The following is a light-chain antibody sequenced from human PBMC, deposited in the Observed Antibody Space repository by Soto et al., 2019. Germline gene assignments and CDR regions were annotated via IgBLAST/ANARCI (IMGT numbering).Light chain of an antibody. CDR2: EVS. Sequence: DLAWTPTPRSLTVTPGQPPSTWCASSQRLLHSDGKTYLYSYLQKPGQSPQLLIYEVSNRLSGVPDRFSGSGSETEFNLTISRVQADDFATYYCLQTIRVPFTFGRGTKVEIK. CDR1: QRLLHSDGKTY. J-gene: IGKJ1*01. V-gene: IGKV2D-29*02. CDR3: LQTIRVPFT.